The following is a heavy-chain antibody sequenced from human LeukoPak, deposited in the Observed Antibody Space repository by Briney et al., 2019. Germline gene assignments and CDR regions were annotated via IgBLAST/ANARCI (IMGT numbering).Heavy chain of an antibody. D-gene: IGHD1-26*01. CDR3: ARLNWDDGEVSGFDQ. J-gene: IGHJ5*02. CDR1: GSSFRNSW. V-gene: IGHV3-7*01. CDR2: IKQDATEI. Sequence: GGSLRLSCAASGSSFRNSWMSWVRQAPGKGLEWVANIKQDATEIYYADSVKGRLTISRDNARKSLFLQMNILRVEDTALYYCARLNWDDGEVSGFDQWGQGILVTVSS.